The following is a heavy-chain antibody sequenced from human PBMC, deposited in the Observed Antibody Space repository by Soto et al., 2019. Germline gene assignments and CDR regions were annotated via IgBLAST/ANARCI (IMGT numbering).Heavy chain of an antibody. J-gene: IGHJ6*02. CDR3: AKNLYEVGAHSHRDYYYGMDV. V-gene: IGHV3-23*01. D-gene: IGHD1-26*01. CDR2: ISGSGGST. CDR1: GFTFSSYA. Sequence: GGSLRLSCAASGFTFSSYAMSWVRQAPGKGLEWVSAISGSGGSTYYADSVKGRFTISRDNSKNTLYLQMNSLRAEDTAVYYCAKNLYEVGAHSHRDYYYGMDVWGQGTTVTVSS.